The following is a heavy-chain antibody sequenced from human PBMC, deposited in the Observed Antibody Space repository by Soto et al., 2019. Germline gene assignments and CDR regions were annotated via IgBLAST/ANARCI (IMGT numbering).Heavy chain of an antibody. Sequence: QVQLVQSGAEVKKPGSSVKVSCKASGGTFSSYAISWVRQAPGQGLEWMGGIIPIFGTANYGQKFQGRGQTTADETTSTAYMKLRSLRSEDTAVYYCAGGSVAVAGGTYFDYWGQGTLVTVSS. CDR1: GGTFSSYA. D-gene: IGHD6-19*01. CDR2: IIPIFGTA. J-gene: IGHJ4*02. V-gene: IGHV1-69*01. CDR3: AGGSVAVAGGTYFDY.